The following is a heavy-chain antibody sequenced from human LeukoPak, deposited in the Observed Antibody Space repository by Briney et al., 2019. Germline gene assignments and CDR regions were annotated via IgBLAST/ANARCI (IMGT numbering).Heavy chain of an antibody. V-gene: IGHV3-72*01. CDR2: IRNKANRYTT. CDR1: GFTFSDHY. CDR3: ATAGRDGFGI. J-gene: IGHJ3*02. Sequence: GGSLRLSCAASGFTFSDHYMDWVRQAPGKGLEWVGRIRNKANRYTTSYAASVKGRFTISRDDSNNSMYLQMNSLKTEDTALYYCATAGRDGFGIWGQGTMVTVSS.